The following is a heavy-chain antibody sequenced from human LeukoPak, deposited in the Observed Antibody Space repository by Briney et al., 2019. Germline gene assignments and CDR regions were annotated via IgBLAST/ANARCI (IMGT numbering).Heavy chain of an antibody. Sequence: PSETLSLTCTVSGGSISSGGYYWSWIRQPPGKGLEWIGYIYHSGSTYYNPSLKSRVTISVDRSKNQFSLKLSSVTAADTAVYYCARVSQWRLLSDYYYYMDVWGKGTTVTVSS. CDR1: GGSISSGGYY. CDR2: IYHSGST. CDR3: ARVSQWRLLSDYYYYMDV. V-gene: IGHV4-30-2*01. J-gene: IGHJ6*03. D-gene: IGHD6-19*01.